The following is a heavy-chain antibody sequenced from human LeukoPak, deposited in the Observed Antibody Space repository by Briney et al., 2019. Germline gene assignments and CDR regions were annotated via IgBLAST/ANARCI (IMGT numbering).Heavy chain of an antibody. Sequence: GESLKISCKGSGYSFTSYWIGWVRQMPGKGLEWMGIIYPSDSDTRYSPSFQGHVTISADKSTSIAYLQWSCLKASDTAIYYCARLWGRVSHYWAQGTPVTVSS. CDR3: ARLWGRVSHY. J-gene: IGHJ4*02. CDR2: IYPSDSDT. CDR1: GYSFTSYW. V-gene: IGHV5-51*01. D-gene: IGHD7-27*01.